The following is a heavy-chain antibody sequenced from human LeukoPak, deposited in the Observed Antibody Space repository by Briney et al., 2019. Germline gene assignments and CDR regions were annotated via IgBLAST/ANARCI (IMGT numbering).Heavy chain of an antibody. J-gene: IGHJ5*02. V-gene: IGHV1-18*01. CDR3: ATDCSSTSCYRQAPFDP. D-gene: IGHD2-2*01. Sequence: ASVKVSCKASGYSFINYGINWVRQAPGQGLEWMGWINAYKANTNYAQKLQGRVTMTTDTSTSTAYMELRSLRSDDTAVYYCATDCSSTSCYRQAPFDPWGQGTLVTVSS. CDR1: GYSFINYG. CDR2: INAYKANT.